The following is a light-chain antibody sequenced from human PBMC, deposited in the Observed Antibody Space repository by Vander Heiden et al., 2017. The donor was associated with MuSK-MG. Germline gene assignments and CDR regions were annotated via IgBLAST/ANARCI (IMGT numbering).Light chain of an antibody. J-gene: IGKJ2*02. CDR2: GAS. V-gene: IGKV3-20*01. CDR1: QSGINNY. CDR3: QQDGKSPCT. Sequence: VLPLSPGALSLFPGERATILCRASQSGINNYLAWYQQRPGQAPSLLIYGASSRATDIADRFSGSGSGTDFTLTISRLEPEDFALYYCQQDGKSPCTFGQGTKVENK.